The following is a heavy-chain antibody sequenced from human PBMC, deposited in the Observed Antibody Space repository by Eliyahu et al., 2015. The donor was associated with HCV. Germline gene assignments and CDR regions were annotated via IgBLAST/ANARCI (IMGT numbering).Heavy chain of an antibody. D-gene: IGHD6-19*01. CDR3: ARDVRYSSGWTYWYFDL. Sequence: QVQLQESGPGLVKPSETLSLTCAVSGYSISSAYYWGWIRQPPGKGLEWIGSIYXSGSTYSXPXLKSRXTISVDTSKNQFSLKLSSVTAADTAVYYCARDVRYSSGWTYWYFDLWGRGTLVTVSS. CDR2: IYXSGST. CDR1: GYSISSAYY. V-gene: IGHV4-38-2*02. J-gene: IGHJ2*01.